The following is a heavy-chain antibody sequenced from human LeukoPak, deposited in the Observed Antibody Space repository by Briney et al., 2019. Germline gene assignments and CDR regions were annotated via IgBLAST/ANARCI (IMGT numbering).Heavy chain of an antibody. V-gene: IGHV4-34*01. D-gene: IGHD3-3*01. CDR3: GSRRTAMFGVIKGPIDY. CDR2: IKHSGST. J-gene: IGHJ4*02. Sequence: SETLSLTCAVYGGSFSGYYWSWIRQPPGKGLEWIGEIKHSGSTNYNPSLKSRVTISFDTSKNQFSLKLTSVTAADTAVYYCGSRRTAMFGVIKGPIDYWGQGTLVTVSS. CDR1: GGSFSGYY.